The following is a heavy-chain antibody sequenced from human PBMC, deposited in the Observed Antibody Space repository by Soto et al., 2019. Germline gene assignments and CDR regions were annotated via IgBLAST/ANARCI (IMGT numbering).Heavy chain of an antibody. CDR2: IKPDGSAT. CDR3: FGGNGGPQ. Sequence: GGALRPPCQPAALAFRTYWMNWGRQAPGKGLEWVANIKPDGSATNYADSVKGRFTISRDNVRNSVSLQMNSLRVEDTAVYFCFGGNGGPQWGQGTLVTVSS. V-gene: IGHV3-7*03. CDR1: ALAFRTYW. J-gene: IGHJ4*02. D-gene: IGHD3-16*01.